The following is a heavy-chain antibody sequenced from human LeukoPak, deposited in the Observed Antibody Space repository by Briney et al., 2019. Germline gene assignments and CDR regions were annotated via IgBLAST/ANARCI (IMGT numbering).Heavy chain of an antibody. CDR3: ARETYYYGSGSYYFDP. Sequence: GASVKVSCKASGYTFTGYYMHWVRQAPGQGLEWMGGIIPIFGTANYAQKFQGRVTITADKSTSTAYMELSSLRSEDTAVYYCARETYYYGSGSYYFDPWGQGTLVTVSS. J-gene: IGHJ5*02. D-gene: IGHD3-10*01. CDR1: GYTFTGYY. V-gene: IGHV1-69*06. CDR2: IIPIFGTA.